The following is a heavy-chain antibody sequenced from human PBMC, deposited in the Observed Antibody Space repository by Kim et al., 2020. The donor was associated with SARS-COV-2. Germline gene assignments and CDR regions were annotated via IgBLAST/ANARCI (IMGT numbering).Heavy chain of an antibody. J-gene: IGHJ4*02. D-gene: IGHD2-2*01. V-gene: IGHV3-30*18. CDR3: AKEDSPLYCSSTSCYDGAFDY. Sequence: GGSLRLSCAASGFTFSSYGMHWVRQAPGKGLEWVAVISYDGSNKYYADSVKGRFTISRDNSKNTLYLQMNSLRAEDTAVYYCAKEDSPLYCSSTSCYDGAFDYWGQGTLVTVSS. CDR2: ISYDGSNK. CDR1: GFTFSSYG.